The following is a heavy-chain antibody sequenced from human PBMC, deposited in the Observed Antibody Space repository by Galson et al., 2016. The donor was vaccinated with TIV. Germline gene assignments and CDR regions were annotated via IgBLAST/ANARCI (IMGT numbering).Heavy chain of an antibody. V-gene: IGHV3-7*01. CDR2: TKEDGSER. Sequence: SLRLSCAASGFTFSRHWMSWVRQTPGKGLEWVAKTKEDGSERYYVDSVKGRFTISRDNARNSLFLQMSSLRVEDTGIYYCARDTHYAFVYWGRGTLVTVSS. CDR1: GFTFSRHW. D-gene: IGHD3-16*01. J-gene: IGHJ4*02. CDR3: ARDTHYAFVY.